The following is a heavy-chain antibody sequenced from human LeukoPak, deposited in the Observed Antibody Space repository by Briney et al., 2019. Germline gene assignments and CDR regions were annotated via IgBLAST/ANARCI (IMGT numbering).Heavy chain of an antibody. D-gene: IGHD3-16*01. Sequence: ASVKVTCKASGYTFTSYYKHWVRQPPGQGLEWMGIINPSGGSASSAQKFQGRVTMTRDRSTGRVYMELNSLSSGDKAGDYYARSNYMTTLGRVWIDDYCWQGTLVTVSS. CDR2: INPSGGSA. CDR1: GYTFTSYY. V-gene: IGHV1-46*01. J-gene: IGHJ4*02. CDR3: ARSNYMTTLGRVWIDDY.